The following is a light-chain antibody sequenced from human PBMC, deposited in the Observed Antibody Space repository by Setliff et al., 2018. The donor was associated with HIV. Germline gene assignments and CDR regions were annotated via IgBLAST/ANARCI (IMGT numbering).Light chain of an antibody. Sequence: QPALTQPASVSGSPGQSITISCTGTSSDVGGYNYVSWYQQHPGKAPKLMIYEVSNRPSGVSNRFSGSKSGNTASLTISGLQAEDEADYYCSSYTGSRTYVFGTGTRSPS. CDR2: EVS. J-gene: IGLJ1*01. CDR3: SSYTGSRTYV. V-gene: IGLV2-14*01. CDR1: SSDVGGYNY.